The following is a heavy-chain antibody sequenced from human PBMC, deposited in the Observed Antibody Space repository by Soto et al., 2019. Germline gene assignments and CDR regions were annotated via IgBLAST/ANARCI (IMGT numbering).Heavy chain of an antibody. Sequence: QMQLVQSGPEVKKPGTSVKVSCKASGFTFTSSAMQWVRQARGQRLEWIGWIVVGSGNTNYAQKFQERVXXTXDXXTSTAYMELSSLRSEDTAVYYCAADLKWFGEGFDPWGQGTLVTVSS. D-gene: IGHD3-10*01. CDR1: GFTFTSSA. V-gene: IGHV1-58*02. CDR3: AADLKWFGEGFDP. J-gene: IGHJ5*02. CDR2: IVVGSGNT.